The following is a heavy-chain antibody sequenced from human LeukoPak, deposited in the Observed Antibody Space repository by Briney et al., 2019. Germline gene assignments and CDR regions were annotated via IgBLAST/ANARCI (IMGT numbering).Heavy chain of an antibody. Sequence: SQTLSLTCAISGDSSTGTTSAWNWIRHSPSRGLEWLGRTYYRSKWYSDYAVSVQSRIIISADPSKNQFSLQLNFVTPEDTAVYYCATGYQLPYWGQGTPVTVSS. D-gene: IGHD3-9*01. J-gene: IGHJ4*02. V-gene: IGHV6-1*01. CDR2: TYYRSKWYS. CDR1: GDSSTGTTSA. CDR3: ATGYQLPY.